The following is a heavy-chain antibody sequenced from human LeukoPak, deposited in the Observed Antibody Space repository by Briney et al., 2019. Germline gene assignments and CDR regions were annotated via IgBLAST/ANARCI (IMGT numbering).Heavy chain of an antibody. CDR2: INPGGGST. D-gene: IGHD4-17*01. V-gene: IGHV1-46*01. Sequence: ASVKVSCKASGYTFTSYYMHWVRQAPGQGLEWMGIINPGGGSTSYAQKFQGRVTMTRDTSTSTVYMELSSLRSEDTAVYYCASITVTTNWFDPWGQGTLVTVSS. CDR3: ASITVTTNWFDP. CDR1: GYTFTSYY. J-gene: IGHJ5*02.